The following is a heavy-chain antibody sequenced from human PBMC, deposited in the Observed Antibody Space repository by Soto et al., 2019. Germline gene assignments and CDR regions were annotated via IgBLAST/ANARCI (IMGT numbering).Heavy chain of an antibody. CDR1: GASISGFY. CDR2: IYATGTT. CDR3: VRDGTKTLRDWFDP. D-gene: IGHD1-1*01. J-gene: IGHJ5*02. Sequence: KSSETLSLTCTVSGASISGFYWSWIRKSAGKGLEWIGRIYATGTTDYNPSLKSRVMMSVDTSKKQFSLKLRSVTAADTAVYYCVRDGTKTLRDWFDPWGHGISVTVS. V-gene: IGHV4-4*07.